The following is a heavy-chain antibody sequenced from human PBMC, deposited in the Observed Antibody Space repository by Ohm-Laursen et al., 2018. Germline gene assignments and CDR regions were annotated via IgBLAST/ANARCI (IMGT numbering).Heavy chain of an antibody. CDR1: GGSISSYY. J-gene: IGHJ6*02. Sequence: GTLSLTCIVSGGSISSYYWSWIRQPPGKGLEWIGYIYYSGSTNYNPSLKSRVTISVDTSKNQFSLKLNSVTAADTAVYYCARYTAPKYYYGMDVWGQGTTVTVSS. CDR2: IYYSGST. V-gene: IGHV4-59*01. D-gene: IGHD1-1*01. CDR3: ARYTAPKYYYGMDV.